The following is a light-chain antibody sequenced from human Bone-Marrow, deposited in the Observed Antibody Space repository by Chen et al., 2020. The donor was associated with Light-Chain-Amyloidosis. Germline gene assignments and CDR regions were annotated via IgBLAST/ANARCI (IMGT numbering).Light chain of an antibody. CDR3: QQYGTSPLT. Sequence: EIVLTQSPGTLSLSPGEGANLSCRASQTISSNYLTWYQQKFGHAPRLLIYGSSSGATGIPDRYTGSGSGTDFTLTINRLAPEDFAMYYCQQYGTSPLTFGGGTKVEIQ. V-gene: IGKV3-20*01. J-gene: IGKJ4*01. CDR2: GSS. CDR1: QTISSNY.